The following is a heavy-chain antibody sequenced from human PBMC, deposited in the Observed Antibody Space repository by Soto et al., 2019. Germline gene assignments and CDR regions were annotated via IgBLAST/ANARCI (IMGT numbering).Heavy chain of an antibody. CDR3: ASRAWRDYSSSWHGYYYGMDV. V-gene: IGHV1-18*01. D-gene: IGHD6-13*01. CDR2: ISAYNGNT. CDR1: GYTFTSYG. J-gene: IGHJ6*02. Sequence: ASVKVSCKASGYTFTSYGISWVRQAPGQGLEWMGWISAYNGNTNYAQKLQGRVTMTTDTSTSTAYMELRSLRSDDTAVYYCASRAWRDYSSSWHGYYYGMDVWGQGTTVTVSS.